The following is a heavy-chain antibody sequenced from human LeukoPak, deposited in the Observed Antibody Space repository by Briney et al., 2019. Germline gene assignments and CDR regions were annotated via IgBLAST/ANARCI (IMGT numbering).Heavy chain of an antibody. CDR3: ARDSISSGWYMYFDL. CDR1: GFTFSSYA. D-gene: IGHD6-19*01. J-gene: IGHJ2*01. V-gene: IGHV3-30-3*01. CDR2: ISYDGSNK. Sequence: PGRSLRLSCAASGFTFSSYAMHWVRQAPGKGLEWVAVISYDGSNKYYADSVKGRFTISRDNSKNTLYLQMNSLRAEDTAVYHCARDSISSGWYMYFDLWGRGTLVTVSS.